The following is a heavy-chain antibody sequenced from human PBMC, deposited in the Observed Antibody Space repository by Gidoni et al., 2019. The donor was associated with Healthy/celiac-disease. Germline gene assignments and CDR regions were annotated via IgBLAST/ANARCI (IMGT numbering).Heavy chain of an antibody. Sequence: EVQLLESGGGWVQPGGSLRLSCAASGCTVSSYAMSWVRQAPGKGLEWVSAMSGSGGSTYYADSVKCRFTISRYNSKNTLYLQMNSLRAEDTAVYYCAKFPQGLYYGSGIAYWGQGTLVTVSS. D-gene: IGHD3-10*01. CDR2: MSGSGGST. J-gene: IGHJ4*02. CDR3: AKFPQGLYYGSGIAY. CDR1: GCTVSSYA. V-gene: IGHV3-23*01.